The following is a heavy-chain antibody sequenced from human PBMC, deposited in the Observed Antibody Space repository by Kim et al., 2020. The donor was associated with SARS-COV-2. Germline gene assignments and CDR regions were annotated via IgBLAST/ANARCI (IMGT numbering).Heavy chain of an antibody. J-gene: IGHJ4*02. CDR3: AALHSSSWFYDY. V-gene: IGHV4-34*01. D-gene: IGHD6-13*01. Sequence: NYNPSLKRRVTISVDTSKNQFSLKLSSVTAADTAVYYCAALHSSSWFYDYWGQGTLVTVSS.